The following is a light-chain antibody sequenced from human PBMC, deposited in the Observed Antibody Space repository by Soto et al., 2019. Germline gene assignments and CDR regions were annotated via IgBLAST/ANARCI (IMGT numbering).Light chain of an antibody. V-gene: IGKV1-13*02. CDR2: DVS. CDR1: QDIRGA. CDR3: QQFNSYPIT. Sequence: AIQVTQSPSSLSASVGDRATITCRASQDIRGALAWYQQKPGKAPKLLIYDVSTLESGVPSRFSGSGSGTEFTLTISSLQPEDFGTYYCQQFNSYPITFGHGTRLEIK. J-gene: IGKJ5*01.